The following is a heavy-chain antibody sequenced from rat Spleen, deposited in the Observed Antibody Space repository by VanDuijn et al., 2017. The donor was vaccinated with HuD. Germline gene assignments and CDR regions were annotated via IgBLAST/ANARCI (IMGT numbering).Heavy chain of an antibody. CDR2: ITYDGSST. Sequence: EVQLXXSGGGLXXPGRSXKLSXXPSXXTFSRFPMAWVRQAPTKGLEWVASITYDGSSTYYRDSVKGRLTISRDYAETTRYLQMDSLRSEDTATYFCTTRIITRYYWYFDFWGPGTMVTVSS. CDR3: TTRIITRYYWYFDF. J-gene: IGHJ1*01. D-gene: IGHD1-6*01. V-gene: IGHV5-46*01. CDR1: XXTFSRFP.